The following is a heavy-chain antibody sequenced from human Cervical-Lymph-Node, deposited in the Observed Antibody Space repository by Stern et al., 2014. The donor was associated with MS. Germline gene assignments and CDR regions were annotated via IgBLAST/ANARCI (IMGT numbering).Heavy chain of an antibody. CDR2: IYTRGST. Sequence: QVQLQESGPGLVKPSQTLSLTCTVSGGSISRGSYYWSRIRQPAGKGLEWIGRIYTRGSTNNTPPRKRRVTISVDTPKNQFSLKRSSVTAADTAVYYCARRGGYSYGYDYYYGMDVWGQGTTVTVSS. CDR3: ARRGGYSYGYDYYYGMDV. D-gene: IGHD5-18*01. J-gene: IGHJ6*02. CDR1: GGSISRGSYY. V-gene: IGHV4-61*02.